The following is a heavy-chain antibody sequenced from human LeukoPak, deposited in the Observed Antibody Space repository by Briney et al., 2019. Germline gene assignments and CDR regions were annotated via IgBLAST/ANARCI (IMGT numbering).Heavy chain of an antibody. CDR3: AKVAYSVWGTYRYLFDY. D-gene: IGHD3-16*02. J-gene: IGHJ4*02. V-gene: IGHV3-23*01. CDR1: GFTFSTYT. CDR2: VSGAGT. Sequence: GGSLRLSCAASGFTFSTYTMSWVRQAPGKGLKRVSTVSGAGTYYADSVKGRFTISRDTSKNTVNLQMNSLRAEDTAVYYCAKVAYSVWGTYRYLFDYWGQGTLVTVSS.